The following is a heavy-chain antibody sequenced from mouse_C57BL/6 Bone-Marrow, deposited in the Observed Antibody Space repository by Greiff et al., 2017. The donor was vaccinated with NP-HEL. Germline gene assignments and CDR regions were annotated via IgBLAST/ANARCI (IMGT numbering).Heavy chain of an antibody. J-gene: IGHJ2*01. V-gene: IGHV1-52*01. CDR1: GYTFTSYW. Sequence: QVQLQQPGAGLVRPGSSVKLSCKASGYTFTSYWMHWVKQRPIQGLEWIGNIDPSDSDTHYNQKFKDKATLTVDNSSSTAYMQLSSLTSEDSAVYYCARSSAAFDYWGQGTTFTVSS. CDR2: IDPSDSDT. CDR3: ARSSAAFDY.